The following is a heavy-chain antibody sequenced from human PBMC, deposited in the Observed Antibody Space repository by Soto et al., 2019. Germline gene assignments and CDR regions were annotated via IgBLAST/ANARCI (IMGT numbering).Heavy chain of an antibody. D-gene: IGHD6-19*01. J-gene: IGHJ4*02. CDR3: AKEVGYSSGYDYFDY. CDR1: GFTFSSYA. CDR2: ISGSGVST. Sequence: EVQLLGSGGGLVQPGGSLRLSCAASGFTFSSYAMSWVRQAPGKGLEWVSGISGSGVSTHYADSVKGRFTISRDNSKNTPYLQMNSLRAEDTAAYYCAKEVGYSSGYDYFDYWGQGTLVTVSS. V-gene: IGHV3-23*01.